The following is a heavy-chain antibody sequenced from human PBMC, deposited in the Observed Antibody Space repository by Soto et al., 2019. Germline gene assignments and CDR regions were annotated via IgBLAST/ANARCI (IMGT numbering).Heavy chain of an antibody. Sequence: PSQTLSLTCTLSGDSVNSENSYWNWIRQAPGKGPEWIGYIYYNGGTNYNPSLKSRATILLDTSTNQFSLTLTSVTAADTAVYYCARGGGQGRGVIGHYWGRGILVTVSS. CDR3: ARGGGQGRGVIGHY. CDR2: IYYNGGT. D-gene: IGHD3-16*02. J-gene: IGHJ4*02. CDR1: GDSVNSENSY. V-gene: IGHV4-61*01.